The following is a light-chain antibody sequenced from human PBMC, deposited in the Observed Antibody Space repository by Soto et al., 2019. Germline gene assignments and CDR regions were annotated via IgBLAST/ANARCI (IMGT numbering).Light chain of an antibody. Sequence: QSALTQPASVSGSPGQSITISCTGTSSDVGGYDAVAWYQQYPGKAPKLMIYEVSNRLSGISDRFSGSKSGNTASLTISGRQAADEADYYCSSSRRGSAPYVFGAGTKLTVL. V-gene: IGLV2-14*01. CDR1: SSDVGGYDA. CDR3: SSSRRGSAPYV. CDR2: EVS. J-gene: IGLJ1*01.